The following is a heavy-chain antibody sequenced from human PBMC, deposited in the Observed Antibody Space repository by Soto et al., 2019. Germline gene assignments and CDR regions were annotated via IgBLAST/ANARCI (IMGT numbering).Heavy chain of an antibody. CDR1: GFTFTSSA. V-gene: IGHV1-58*01. D-gene: IGHD3-3*01. J-gene: IGHJ6*02. Sequence: SVKVSCKASGFTFTSSAVQWVRQARGQRLEWIGWIVVGSGNTNYAQKFQERVTITRDMSTSTAYMELSSLRSEDTAVYYCAADHRHDFWSGYDKRNYYYYGMDVWGQGTTVTVSS. CDR3: AADHRHDFWSGYDKRNYYYYGMDV. CDR2: IVVGSGNT.